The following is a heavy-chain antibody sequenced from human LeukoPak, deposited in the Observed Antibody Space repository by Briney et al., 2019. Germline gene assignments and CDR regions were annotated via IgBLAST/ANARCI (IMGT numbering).Heavy chain of an antibody. CDR2: ISGSGDT. D-gene: IGHD5-18*01. J-gene: IGHJ4*02. V-gene: IGHV3-23*01. Sequence: GGSLRLSCAVSGFTYSSYAMSWVRQAPGKGRVGVSTISGSGDTYYVDSVKGRFTISRDNSKNTLYLQMNSLRAEDTAVYYCAKEGGYNYGYLDYWGQGSLVTVSS. CDR3: AKEGGYNYGYLDY. CDR1: GFTYSSYA.